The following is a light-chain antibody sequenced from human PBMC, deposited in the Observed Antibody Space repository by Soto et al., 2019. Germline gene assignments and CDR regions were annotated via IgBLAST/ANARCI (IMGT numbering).Light chain of an antibody. J-gene: IGLJ2*01. V-gene: IGLV1-40*01. Sequence: QSVLTQPPSVSGAPGQRVTISCTGSSSNIGAGYDVHWYQQLPGTAPKLLIYGNSNRPAVVPDRFSGSTSGTSASLAIAGLQDEDEADYYCQSYDSSLSRVFGGGTQLTVL. CDR3: QSYDSSLSRV. CDR2: GNS. CDR1: SSNIGAGYD.